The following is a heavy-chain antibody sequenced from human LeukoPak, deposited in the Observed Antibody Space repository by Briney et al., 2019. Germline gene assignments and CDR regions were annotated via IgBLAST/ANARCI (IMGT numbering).Heavy chain of an antibody. D-gene: IGHD2-15*01. V-gene: IGHV1-18*01. CDR1: GYTFTIYG. CDR3: ARSSSGDPYYYYGMDV. J-gene: IGHJ6*02. Sequence: GASVTLSLTASGYTFTIYGISWVRQAPGQGLEWVGWISAYNGNTNYEQKLQGRVTMTTGTSTSTAYMELRSLRSDDTAVYYCARSSSGDPYYYYGMDVWGQGTTVTVSS. CDR2: ISAYNGNT.